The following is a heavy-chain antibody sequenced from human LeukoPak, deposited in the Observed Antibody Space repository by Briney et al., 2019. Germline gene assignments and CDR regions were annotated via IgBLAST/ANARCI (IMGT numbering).Heavy chain of an antibody. CDR3: AATNTGYCSGGSCSGGFDY. D-gene: IGHD2-15*01. V-gene: IGHV1-69*01. CDR2: IIPIFGTA. Sequence: SVKDSCKASGGTSSSYAISWVRQAPGQGLEWMGGIIPIFGTANYAQKFQGRVTITADESTSTAYMELSSLRSEDTAVYYCAATNTGYCSGGSCSGGFDYWGQGTLVTVSS. J-gene: IGHJ4*02. CDR1: GGTSSSYA.